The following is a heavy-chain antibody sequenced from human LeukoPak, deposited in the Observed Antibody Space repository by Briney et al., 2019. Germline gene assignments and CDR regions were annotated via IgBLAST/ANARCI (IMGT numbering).Heavy chain of an antibody. CDR2: ITAGGAGT. CDR1: GFTFRSFA. CDR3: AKVPGQIVALPAGDDAFDI. Sequence: GGSLRLSCAASGFTFRSFAMSWVRQTPGKGLEWVSSITAGGAGTYYADSLKGRFTISRANSKNTLYLQMDSQRAEDTAVYYCAKVPGQIVALPAGDDAFDIWGQGTMVTVSS. D-gene: IGHD2-2*01. V-gene: IGHV3-23*01. J-gene: IGHJ3*02.